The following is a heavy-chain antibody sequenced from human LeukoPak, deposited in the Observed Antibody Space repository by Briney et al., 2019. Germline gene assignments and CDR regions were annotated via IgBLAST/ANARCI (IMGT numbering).Heavy chain of an antibody. V-gene: IGHV3-23*01. CDR3: ARCSSFLPAALDV. D-gene: IGHD2-2*01. J-gene: IGHJ6*02. CDR2: ISGSGGST. CDR1: GFTFSSYA. Sequence: GGSLRLSCAASGFTFSSYAMSWVRQAPGKGLEWVSAISGSGGSTYYADSVKGRFTISRDNSKNTLYLQMNSLRAEDTAVYYCARCSSFLPAALDVWGQGTTVTVSS.